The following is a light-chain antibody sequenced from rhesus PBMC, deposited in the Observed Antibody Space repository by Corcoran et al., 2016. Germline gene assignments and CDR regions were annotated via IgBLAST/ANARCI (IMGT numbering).Light chain of an antibody. J-gene: IGLJ1*01. CDR2: DND. CDR3: AVWDECLKGHL. CDR1: ASNIGSNS. Sequence: QYVLTQAPSASEAARKSVTISCSGGASNIGSNSLSWYVQVPETSPRLLIYDNDQRASGVSDRFSGSKSGTSASLVISGLQTDDEADDHCAVWDECLKGHLFGVGTRLTVL. V-gene: IGLV1-60*01.